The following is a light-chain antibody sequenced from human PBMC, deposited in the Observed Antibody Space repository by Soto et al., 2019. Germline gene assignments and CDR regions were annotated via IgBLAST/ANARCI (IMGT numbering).Light chain of an antibody. CDR3: NSYTSSSTWV. V-gene: IGLV2-14*01. J-gene: IGLJ3*02. CDR1: SSDVGGYNY. CDR2: EVS. Sequence: QSALTQPASVSGSPGQSITISCIGTSSDVGGYNYVSWYQQHPGKAPKLMIYEVSNRPSGVSNRFSGSKSGNTASLTISGLQADDEADYYCNSYTSSSTWVFGGGTKLTVL.